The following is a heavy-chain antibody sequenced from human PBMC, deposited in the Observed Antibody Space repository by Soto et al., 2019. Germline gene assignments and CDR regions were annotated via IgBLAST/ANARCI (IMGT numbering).Heavy chain of an antibody. CDR1: GFTFSSYA. CDR3: ARDTDYYGSGSYYNLRNFDY. Sequence: GGSLRLSCAASGFTFSSYAMHWVRQAPGKGLEWVAVISYDGSNKYYADSVKGRFTISRDNSKNTLYLQMNSLRAADTAVYYCARDTDYYGSGSYYNLRNFDYWGQGTLVTVSS. V-gene: IGHV3-30-3*01. J-gene: IGHJ4*02. D-gene: IGHD3-10*01. CDR2: ISYDGSNK.